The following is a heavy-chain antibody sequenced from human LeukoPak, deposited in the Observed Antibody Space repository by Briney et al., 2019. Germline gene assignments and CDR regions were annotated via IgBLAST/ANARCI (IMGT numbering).Heavy chain of an antibody. J-gene: IGHJ4*02. Sequence: GSSVKVSCKASGGTFSSYAISRVRQAPRQGLEWMGRIIPIFGTANYAQKFQGRVTITTDESTSTAYMELSSLRSEDTVVYYCAREWYGELFVYFDYWGQGTLVTVSS. CDR1: GGTFSSYA. CDR3: AREWYGELFVYFDY. D-gene: IGHD3-10*01. CDR2: IIPIFGTA. V-gene: IGHV1-69*05.